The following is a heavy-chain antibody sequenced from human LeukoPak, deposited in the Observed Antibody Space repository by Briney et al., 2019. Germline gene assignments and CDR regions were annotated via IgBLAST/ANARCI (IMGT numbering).Heavy chain of an antibody. CDR2: INPNSGGT. CDR1: GYTFTGYY. D-gene: IGHD6-13*01. Sequence: ASVKVSCKASGYTFTGYYMHWVRQAPGQGLEWMGWINPNSGGTNYAQKFQGRVTMTRDTSISTAYMELSRLRSDDTAVYYCARDSSSGIGSSLYNWFDPWGQGTLVTVSS. CDR3: ARDSSSGIGSSLYNWFDP. J-gene: IGHJ5*02. V-gene: IGHV1-2*02.